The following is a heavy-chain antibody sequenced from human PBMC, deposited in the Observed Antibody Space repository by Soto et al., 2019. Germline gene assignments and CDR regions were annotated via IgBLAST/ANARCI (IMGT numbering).Heavy chain of an antibody. D-gene: IGHD2-2*01. V-gene: IGHV1-69*01. CDR1: GGTFSSYA. CDR3: ARSQGSSTSLEIYYYYYYGMDV. CDR2: IIPISGTA. J-gene: IGHJ6*02. Sequence: QVQLVQSGAEVKKPGSSVKVSCKASGGTFSSYAISWARQAPGQGLECMGGIIPISGTANYAQKFQGRVTITADESTSTVSMELSSLRSEDTAVYFCARSQGSSTSLEIYYYYYYGMDVWGQGTTVTVSS.